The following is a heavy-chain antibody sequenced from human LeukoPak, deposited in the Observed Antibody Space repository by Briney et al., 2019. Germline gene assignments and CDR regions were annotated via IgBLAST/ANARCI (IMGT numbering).Heavy chain of an antibody. D-gene: IGHD6-13*01. Sequence: SETLSLTCTVSGGSISSYYWSWIRQPPGKGLEWIGYIYYSGSTNYNPSLKSRVTISVDASKNQFSLKLSSVTAADTAVYYCARVGKRQLEPFFDYWGQGTLVTVSS. CDR2: IYYSGST. V-gene: IGHV4-59*01. J-gene: IGHJ4*02. CDR1: GGSISSYY. CDR3: ARVGKRQLEPFFDY.